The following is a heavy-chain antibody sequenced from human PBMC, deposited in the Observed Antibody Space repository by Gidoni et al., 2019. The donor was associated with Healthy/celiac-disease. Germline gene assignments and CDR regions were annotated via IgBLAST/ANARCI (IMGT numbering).Heavy chain of an antibody. J-gene: IGHJ3*02. CDR3: TTDRIQLWWDPSAFDI. V-gene: IGHV3-15*07. CDR2: IKSKTDGGTT. Sequence: EVQLVESGGGLVKPGGSLRLSCAASGFTFSNAWMNWVRQAPGKGLEWVGRIKSKTDGGTTDYAAPVKGRFTISRDDSKNTLYLQMNSLKTEDTAVYYCTTDRIQLWWDPSAFDIWGQGTMVTVSS. CDR1: GFTFSNAW. D-gene: IGHD5-18*01.